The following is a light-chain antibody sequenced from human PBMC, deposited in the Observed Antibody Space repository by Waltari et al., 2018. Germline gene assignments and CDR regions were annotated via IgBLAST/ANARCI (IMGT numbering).Light chain of an antibody. V-gene: IGLV2-23*01. J-gene: IGLJ1*01. CDR1: SSDVGSYNL. CDR3: CSYAGSSTFV. Sequence: QSALTQPASVSGSPGQSITISCTGTSSDVGSYNLVSWYQKHPGKAPKLMIYEGSKRPSGCSIRFSGSKSGNTASLTISGLQAEDEADYYCCSYAGSSTFVFGTGTKVTVL. CDR2: EGS.